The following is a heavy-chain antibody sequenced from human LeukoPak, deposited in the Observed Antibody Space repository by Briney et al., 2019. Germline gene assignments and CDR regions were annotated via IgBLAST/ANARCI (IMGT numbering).Heavy chain of an antibody. D-gene: IGHD4-11*01. V-gene: IGHV3-33*01. J-gene: IGHJ3*02. CDR3: AREGLTTSRNNAFDI. Sequence: GGSLRLSCAASGYTFSSYGMHCVRQRPGKGLEWLIVIWSDESKKYYGDSVKGRFTVSRDNSKNTLYLDINSLRVDDTAVYYCAREGLTTSRNNAFDIWGQGTMVAVSS. CDR2: IWSDESKK. CDR1: GYTFSSYG.